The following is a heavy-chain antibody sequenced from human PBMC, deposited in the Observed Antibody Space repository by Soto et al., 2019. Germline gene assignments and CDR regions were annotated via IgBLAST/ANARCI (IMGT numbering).Heavy chain of an antibody. J-gene: IGHJ6*02. CDR2: MNRNSGNT. D-gene: IGHD7-27*01. Sequence: QVQLVQSGAEVKKPGASVKVSCKASGYTFTSDDINWVRQATGQGLEWMGWMNRNSGNTGYAQKFQGRVTRTWNTSISTAYMELSSLSSEDTAVYYCARERRLGIDGMDVWGQGTTVTVSS. CDR1: GYTFTSDD. CDR3: ARERRLGIDGMDV. V-gene: IGHV1-8*01.